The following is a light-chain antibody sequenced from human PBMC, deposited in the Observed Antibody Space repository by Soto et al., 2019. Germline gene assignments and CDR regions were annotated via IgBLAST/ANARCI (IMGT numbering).Light chain of an antibody. J-gene: IGKJ1*01. CDR3: QQRSNWPWT. V-gene: IGKV3-11*01. CDR2: DAS. Sequence: EIVLTRSPATLSFSPGERATLSCRASQSVSSYLAWYQQKPGQAPRLLIYDASNRATGIPARFSGSGSGTDFTLTISSLEPEDFAVYYCQQRSNWPWTFGQGTKVDIK. CDR1: QSVSSY.